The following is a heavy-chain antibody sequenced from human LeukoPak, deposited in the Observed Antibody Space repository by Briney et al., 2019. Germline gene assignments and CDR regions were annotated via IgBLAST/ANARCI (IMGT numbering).Heavy chain of an antibody. J-gene: IGHJ4*02. V-gene: IGHV3-30*18. D-gene: IGHD1-26*01. Sequence: GGSLRLSCAASGFTFSSYGMHWVRQAPGKGLEWVAVISYDGSNKYYADSVKDRFTISRDNSKNTLYLQMNSLRAEDTAVYYCAKLLGWELDYWGQGTLVTVSS. CDR3: AKLLGWELDY. CDR1: GFTFSSYG. CDR2: ISYDGSNK.